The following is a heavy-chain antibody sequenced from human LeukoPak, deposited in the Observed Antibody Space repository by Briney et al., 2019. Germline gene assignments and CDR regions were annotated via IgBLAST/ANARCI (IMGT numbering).Heavy chain of an antibody. CDR2: IIPILGIA. J-gene: IGHJ3*02. CDR1: GGTFSSYA. Sequence: ASVKVSCKASGGTFSSYAISWVRQAPGQGLEWMGRIIPILGIANYAQKFQGRVTITADKSTSTAYMELSSLRSEDTAVYYCARAYCSGGSCHHRKDSAFDTWGQGTMVTVSS. V-gene: IGHV1-69*04. D-gene: IGHD2-15*01. CDR3: ARAYCSGGSCHHRKDSAFDT.